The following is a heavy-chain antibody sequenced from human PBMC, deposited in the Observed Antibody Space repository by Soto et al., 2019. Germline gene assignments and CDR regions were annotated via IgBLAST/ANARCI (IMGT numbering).Heavy chain of an antibody. CDR3: EKTARYSGYDYFSFDY. Sequence: EVQLLESGGGLVQPGGSLRLSCAASGFTFSSYAMSWVRQAPGKGLEWVSAISGSGGSTYYADSVKGRFTISRDNSKNTLYLQMNSVRAEDTAVYYCEKTARYSGYDYFSFDYWGQGTLVTVSS. CDR2: ISGSGGST. V-gene: IGHV3-23*01. D-gene: IGHD5-12*01. CDR1: GFTFSSYA. J-gene: IGHJ4*02.